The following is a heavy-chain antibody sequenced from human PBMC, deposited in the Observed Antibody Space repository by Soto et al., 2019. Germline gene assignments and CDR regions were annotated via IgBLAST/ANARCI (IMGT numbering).Heavy chain of an antibody. J-gene: IGHJ4*02. CDR3: ASGGESIAARPYYFDY. Sequence: SETLSVTCAVYGGSFSGYYWSWIRQPPGKGLEWIGEINHSGSTNYNPSLKSRVTISVDTSKNQFSLKLSSVTAADTAVYYCASGGESIAARPYYFDYWGQGTLVTVSS. V-gene: IGHV4-34*01. D-gene: IGHD6-6*01. CDR1: GGSFSGYY. CDR2: INHSGST.